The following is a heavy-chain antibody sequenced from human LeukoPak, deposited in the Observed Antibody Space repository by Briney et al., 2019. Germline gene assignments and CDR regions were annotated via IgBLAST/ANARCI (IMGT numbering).Heavy chain of an antibody. CDR2: INLNSSGT. J-gene: IGHJ6*02. V-gene: IGHV1-2*02. CDR1: GFTFTDYY. Sequence: ASVKVSCKASGFTFTDYYIHWVRQAPGQGLEWMGWINLNSSGTHYPQKFQGRVTMTSDTSISTAYVDLSSLTSDDTAVYYGARDVGGLGVWGQGTTVTVSS. CDR3: ARDVGGLGV. D-gene: IGHD1-26*01.